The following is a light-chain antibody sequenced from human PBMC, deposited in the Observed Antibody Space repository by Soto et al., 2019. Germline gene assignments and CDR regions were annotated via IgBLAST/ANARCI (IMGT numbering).Light chain of an antibody. CDR3: QQYGSSGT. CDR2: GAS. CDR1: QSVSNNY. J-gene: IGKJ1*01. Sequence: EIVLTQSPGTLSLYPGARATLSCRASQSVSNNYLAWYQPKPGQAPRLLIYGASNRATGIPDRFSGSGSGTDFTLTISRLEPEEFAVDDCQQYGSSGTFGQGTKVDIK. V-gene: IGKV3-20*01.